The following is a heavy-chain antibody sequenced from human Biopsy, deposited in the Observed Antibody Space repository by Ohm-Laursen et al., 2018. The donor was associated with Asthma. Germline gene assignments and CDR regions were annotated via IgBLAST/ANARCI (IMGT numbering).Heavy chain of an antibody. CDR1: GFMFTSFG. J-gene: IGHJ4*02. CDR3: AKRRGYSGHDNDY. CDR2: ISYDGNHK. D-gene: IGHD5-12*01. Sequence: SLRLSCSASGFMFTSFGMHWVRQAPGKGLEWVAVISYDGNHKFYEDSVKGRFTISRDNSKNTLYLQMNSLRTEDTAVYYCAKRRGYSGHDNDYWGQGTLVIVSS. V-gene: IGHV3-30*18.